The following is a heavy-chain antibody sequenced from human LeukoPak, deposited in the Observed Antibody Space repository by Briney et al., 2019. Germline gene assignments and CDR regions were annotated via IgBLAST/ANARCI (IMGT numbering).Heavy chain of an antibody. V-gene: IGHV1-2*02. CDR1: GYTFTGYY. D-gene: IGHD1-26*01. CDR2: INPNSGGT. Sequence: ASVKVSCKASGYTFTGYYMHWVRQAPGQGLEWMGWINPNSGGTNYAQKFQGRVTMTRDTSISTAYMELSRLRSDDTAVYYCARDLRTPRYSWSYLVGYWGQGTLVTVSS. J-gene: IGHJ4*02. CDR3: ARDLRTPRYSWSYLVGY.